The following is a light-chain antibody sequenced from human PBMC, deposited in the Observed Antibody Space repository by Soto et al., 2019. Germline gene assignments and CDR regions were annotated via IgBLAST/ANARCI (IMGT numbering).Light chain of an antibody. V-gene: IGKV3-11*01. CDR3: QQRSNWPPIT. Sequence: VLTQSPGTLSLCPGERATLSCRASQSVSSNYLAWYQQKPGQAPRLLIYDASNRATGIPARFSGSGSGTDFTLTISSLEPEDFAVYYCQQRSNWPPITFGQGTRLEIK. J-gene: IGKJ5*01. CDR2: DAS. CDR1: QSVSSNY.